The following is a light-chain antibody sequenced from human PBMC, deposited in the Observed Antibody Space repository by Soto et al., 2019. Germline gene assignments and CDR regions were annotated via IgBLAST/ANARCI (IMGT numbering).Light chain of an antibody. J-gene: IGKJ3*01. CDR1: QSVGSF. CDR2: DAS. CDR3: QHRNNWLGT. V-gene: IGKV3-11*01. Sequence: EIVLTQSPATLSLSPGERATLSCRASQSVGSFLAWYQQKSGQAPRLLIYDASNRAPGIPARFSGSGSGTDFNLTISSLEPEDFAVYYCQHRNNWLGTFGPGTKVDIK.